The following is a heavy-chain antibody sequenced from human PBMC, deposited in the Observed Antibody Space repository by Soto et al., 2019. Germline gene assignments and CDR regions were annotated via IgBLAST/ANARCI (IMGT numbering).Heavy chain of an antibody. J-gene: IGHJ4*02. D-gene: IGHD6-19*01. CDR3: AKTARQWRVYFDY. Sequence: EVQLLESGGGLVQPGGSLRLSCAASGFTFSNYAMSWVRQAPGKGLEWVSAISNSGGTTYYADSVKGRFTISRDKSNGTLHLQMNSLRADDTAVYYCAKTARQWRVYFDYWGQGTMVSVSS. V-gene: IGHV3-23*01. CDR2: ISNSGGTT. CDR1: GFTFSNYA.